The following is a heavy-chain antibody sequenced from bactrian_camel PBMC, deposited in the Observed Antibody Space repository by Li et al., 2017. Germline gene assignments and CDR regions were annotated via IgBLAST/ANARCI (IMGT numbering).Heavy chain of an antibody. CDR1: GFTFSSYG. Sequence: VQLVESGGGSVQAGGSLRLSCAASGFTFSSYGMSWVRQAPGKGLEWVSGFYSDGSTSYADSVKGRFTISVDGAGDTQYLQMNNLKPEDTASYYCASLNPGGDCGGWLKSPPNKYSQGTQVTVS. V-gene: IGHV3S10*01. CDR2: FYSDGST. D-gene: IGHD1*01. J-gene: IGHJ4*01.